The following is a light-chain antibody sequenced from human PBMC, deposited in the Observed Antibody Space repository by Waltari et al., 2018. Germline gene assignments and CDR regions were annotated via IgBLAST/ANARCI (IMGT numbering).Light chain of an antibody. CDR1: QTVSKNY. CDR2: DAS. CDR3: QQCAISPLT. J-gene: IGKJ4*01. V-gene: IGKV3-20*01. Sequence: EIVLTQSPGTLSLSPGERATLSCRASQTVSKNYLAWYQQKPGQAPRLLIDDASNRDTGMPDRCSGSGSGTDFTLTISRLEPEDFAVYYCQQCAISPLTFGGGTKVEI.